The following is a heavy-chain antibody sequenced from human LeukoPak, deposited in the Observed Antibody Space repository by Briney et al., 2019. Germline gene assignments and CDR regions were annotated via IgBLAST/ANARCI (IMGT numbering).Heavy chain of an antibody. D-gene: IGHD3-22*01. CDR1: GFTFSSYW. Sequence: GGSLRLSCAASGFTFSSYWMHWVRQAPGKGLVWVSRINSDGSSTNYADSVKGRFTISRDNAKNTLYLQMKSLRAEDTGVYYCVRDVITQSLIIRDLWGQGTLVTVSS. J-gene: IGHJ1*01. CDR3: VRDVITQSLIIRDL. V-gene: IGHV3-74*01. CDR2: INSDGSST.